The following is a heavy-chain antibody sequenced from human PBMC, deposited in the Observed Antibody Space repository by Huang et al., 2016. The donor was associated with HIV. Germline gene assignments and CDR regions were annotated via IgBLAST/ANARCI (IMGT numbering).Heavy chain of an antibody. J-gene: IGHJ4*02. Sequence: QLQLQESGPGLVKPSETLSLTCSVSGGSISGGYYYWGWIRQPPGKGLEWIGDLYYSGTTYYNPSLKRRLSISSDTSKNQFHLNLRSLTAADTAVYFCARGGKTGSGYSYGFGYWGQGSAVTVSS. D-gene: IGHD5-18*01. CDR2: LYYSGTT. CDR3: ARGGKTGSGYSYGFGY. V-gene: IGHV4-39*01. CDR1: GGSISGGYYY.